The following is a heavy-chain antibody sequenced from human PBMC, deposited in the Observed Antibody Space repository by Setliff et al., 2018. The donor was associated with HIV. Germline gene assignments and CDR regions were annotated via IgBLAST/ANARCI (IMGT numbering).Heavy chain of an antibody. CDR3: ARHRDPPGTSWIFYYYYMDL. V-gene: IGHV4-38-2*01. Sequence: SETLSLTCAVSGYSITSAYYWGWIRQPPGKGLEWIGSIYHGGSSYYNPSLKSRVKISVDTSRNQISLRLSSVTAADTGVYYCARHRDPPGTSWIFYYYYMDLWGGGTTVTVSS. J-gene: IGHJ6*03. CDR2: IYHGGSS. D-gene: IGHD2-2*01. CDR1: GYSITSAYY.